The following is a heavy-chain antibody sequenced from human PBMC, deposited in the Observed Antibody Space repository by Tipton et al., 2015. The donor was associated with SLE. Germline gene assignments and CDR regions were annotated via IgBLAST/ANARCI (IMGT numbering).Heavy chain of an antibody. CDR1: GESFSGHY. CDR3: ARGRWDYDFWSGYYPAPYYYYGMDV. V-gene: IGHV4-34*01. D-gene: IGHD3-3*01. Sequence: TLSLTCAVYGESFSGHYWSWIRQPPGKGLEWIGEINHSGSTNYNPSLKSRVTISVDTSKNQFSLKLSSVTAADTAVYYCARGRWDYDFWSGYYPAPYYYYGMDVWGQGTTVTVSS. CDR2: INHSGST. J-gene: IGHJ6*02.